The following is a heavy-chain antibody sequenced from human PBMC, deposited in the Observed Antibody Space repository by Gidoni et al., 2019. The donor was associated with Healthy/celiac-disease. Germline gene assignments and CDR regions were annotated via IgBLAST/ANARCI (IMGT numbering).Heavy chain of an antibody. D-gene: IGHD1-26*01. Sequence: EVQLVESGGGLVQPGGSLRLSCAASGFTFSSYSMNWVRQAPGKGLEWVSYISSSSSTIYYADSVKGRFTISRDNAKNSLYLQMNSLRDEDTAVYYCASLVDSGSYYRSVYGMDVWGQGTTVSVSS. V-gene: IGHV3-48*02. J-gene: IGHJ6*02. CDR2: ISSSSSTI. CDR3: ASLVDSGSYYRSVYGMDV. CDR1: GFTFSSYS.